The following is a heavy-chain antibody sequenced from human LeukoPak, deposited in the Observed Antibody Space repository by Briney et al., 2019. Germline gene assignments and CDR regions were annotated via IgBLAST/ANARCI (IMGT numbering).Heavy chain of an antibody. CDR2: ISGSGGST. CDR3: AKGSIAVAGFPGLPLDY. D-gene: IGHD6-19*01. V-gene: IGHV3-23*01. CDR1: GFTFSSYA. J-gene: IGHJ4*02. Sequence: PGGSLRLSCAASGFTFSSYAMSWVRQAPGKGLEWVSAISGSGGSTYYADSVKGRFTISRDNSKNTLYLQMNSLRAEDTAVYYCAKGSIAVAGFPGLPLDYWGQGTLVTVSS.